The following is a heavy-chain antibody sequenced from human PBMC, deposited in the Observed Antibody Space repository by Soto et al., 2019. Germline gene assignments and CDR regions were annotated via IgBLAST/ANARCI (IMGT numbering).Heavy chain of an antibody. Sequence: ASVKVSCKASGYTFTSYDINWGRQATGQGLEWMGWMNPNSGDAGYAQKLQGRVTMTRNTSVSTAYMELSSLRSEGTAGYYCARGPRKASIAARPTWFEPWGQGTLVIVPS. D-gene: IGHD6-6*01. CDR1: GYTFTSYD. J-gene: IGHJ5*02. CDR2: MNPNSGDA. V-gene: IGHV1-8*01. CDR3: ARGPRKASIAARPTWFEP.